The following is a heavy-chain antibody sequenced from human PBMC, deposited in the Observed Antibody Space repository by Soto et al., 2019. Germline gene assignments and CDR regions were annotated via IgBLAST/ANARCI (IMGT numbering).Heavy chain of an antibody. D-gene: IGHD6-13*01. V-gene: IGHV1-69*06. CDR3: ARGGALSTSWYWGDGLDS. CDR1: GYSFSSHA. CDR2: IIPVFGTP. J-gene: IGHJ4*02. Sequence: QVQLEQSGSEVQKSGSSVKVSCKASGYSFSSHAITWVRHAPGQGLEWMGGIIPVFGTPTYAQKFQGRLTISADKSTNTSSLELRSLRSEDTAVYYCARGGALSTSWYWGDGLDSWGQGTQVTVSS.